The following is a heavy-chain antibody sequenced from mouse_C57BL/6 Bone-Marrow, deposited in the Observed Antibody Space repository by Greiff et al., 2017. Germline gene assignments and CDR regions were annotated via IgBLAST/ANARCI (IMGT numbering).Heavy chain of an antibody. V-gene: IGHV3-6*01. CDR1: GYSITSGYY. Sequence: EVQLQESGPGLVKPSQSLSLTCSVTGYSITSGYYWNWIRQFPGNKLEWMGYISYDGSNNYNPSLKNRISITRDTSKNQFFLKLNSVTTEDTATYYCARAAAVVGMDYWGQGTSVTVSS. CDR3: ARAAAVVGMDY. J-gene: IGHJ4*01. D-gene: IGHD1-1*01. CDR2: ISYDGSN.